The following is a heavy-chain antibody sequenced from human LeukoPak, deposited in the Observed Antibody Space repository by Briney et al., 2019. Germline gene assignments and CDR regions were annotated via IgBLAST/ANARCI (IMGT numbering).Heavy chain of an antibody. J-gene: IGHJ6*03. Sequence: GGSLRLSCAVSGFTFSDHYMSWIRQAPGQGLEWISYISSSSKTIYYADSVKGRFTISRDNAKNSLFLQMNSLRAEDTAVYYCARLSMAPLGYSYYYYMDVWDKGTTVTVTS. CDR3: ARLSMAPLGYSYYYYMDV. D-gene: IGHD5-24*01. CDR1: GFTFSDHY. CDR2: ISSSSKTI. V-gene: IGHV3-11*01.